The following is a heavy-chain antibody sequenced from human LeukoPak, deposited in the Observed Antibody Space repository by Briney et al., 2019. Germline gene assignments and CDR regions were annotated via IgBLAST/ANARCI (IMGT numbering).Heavy chain of an antibody. CDR3: ARDPGFYGGNSFVFYY. CDR2: IIPIFGTA. J-gene: IGHJ4*02. V-gene: IGHV1-69*05. CDR1: GSTFSSYA. D-gene: IGHD4-23*01. Sequence: SVKVSCKASGSTFSSYAISWVRQAPGQGLEWMGRIIPIFGTANYAQKFQGRVTITTDESTSTAYMELSSLRSEDTAVYYCARDPGFYGGNSFVFYYWGQGTLVTVSS.